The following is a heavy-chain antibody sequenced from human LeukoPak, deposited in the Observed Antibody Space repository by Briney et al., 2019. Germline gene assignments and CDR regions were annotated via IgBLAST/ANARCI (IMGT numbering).Heavy chain of an antibody. J-gene: IGHJ5*02. CDR2: ISAYNGNT. CDR3: ARTIAVAGTNWFDP. Sequence: ASVKVSCKASGYTFTSHGISWVRQAPGQGLEWMGWISAYNGNTNYAQKLQGRVTMTTDTSTSTAYMELRSLRSDDTAVYYCARTIAVAGTNWFDPWGQGTLVTVSS. V-gene: IGHV1-18*04. D-gene: IGHD6-19*01. CDR1: GYTFTSHG.